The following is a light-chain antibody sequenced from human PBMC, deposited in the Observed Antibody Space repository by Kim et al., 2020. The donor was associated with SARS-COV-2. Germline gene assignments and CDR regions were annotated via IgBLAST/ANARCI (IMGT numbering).Light chain of an antibody. V-gene: IGLV6-57*03. CDR1: SGSMASNY. J-gene: IGLJ2*01. CDR2: EDN. CDR3: QSYDSSNVV. Sequence: GNTYTISCTRSSGSMASNYLQWYQQRPGSAPTTVIYEDNQRPSGVPDRFSGSIDSSSNSASLTISGLKTEDEADYYCQSYDSSNVVFGGGTQLTVL.